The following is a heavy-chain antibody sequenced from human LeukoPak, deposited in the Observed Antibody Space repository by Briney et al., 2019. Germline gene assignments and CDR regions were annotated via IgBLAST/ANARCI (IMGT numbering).Heavy chain of an antibody. Sequence: ASVKVSCKASGYTFTGYYMHWVRQAPGQGLEWMGWIIPNSGGTNYGQKFQGRVTMTRDTSISTAYMELSRLRSDDTAVYYCASVCSGGSCYSPGTFDYWGQGTLVTVSS. CDR2: IIPNSGGT. D-gene: IGHD2-15*01. V-gene: IGHV1-2*02. CDR1: GYTFTGYY. J-gene: IGHJ4*02. CDR3: ASVCSGGSCYSPGTFDY.